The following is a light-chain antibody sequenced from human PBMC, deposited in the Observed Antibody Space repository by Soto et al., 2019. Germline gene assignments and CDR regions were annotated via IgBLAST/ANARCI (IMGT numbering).Light chain of an antibody. V-gene: IGLV2-14*03. CDR3: SSFTSHSIYV. J-gene: IGLJ1*01. CDR2: GVT. CDR1: HNDIGTYDY. Sequence: QSALTQPTSVSGSPGQSITISCTGNHNDIGTYDYVSWYQQHPGRAPRLLIHGVTTRPSGISGRFSASKSGLTASLTISGLQPEDDAYYYGSSFTSHSIYVFGPGTKVTVL.